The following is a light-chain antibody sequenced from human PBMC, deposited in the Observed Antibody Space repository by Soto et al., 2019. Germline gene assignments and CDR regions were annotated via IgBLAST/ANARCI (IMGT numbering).Light chain of an antibody. CDR3: QQYNSYSHS. Sequence: DIQMTQSPSTLSASVGDRVTITCRASQSISSWLAWYQQKPGKAPRLLIYKASSLEGGVPSRFSGSGSETEFHLTISSLQPDDLATYYCQQYNSYSHSFDQGTQLEIK. CDR1: QSISSW. J-gene: IGKJ2*01. V-gene: IGKV1-5*03. CDR2: KAS.